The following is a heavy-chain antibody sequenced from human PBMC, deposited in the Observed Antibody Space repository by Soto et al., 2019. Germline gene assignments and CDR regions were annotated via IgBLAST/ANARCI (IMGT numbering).Heavy chain of an antibody. D-gene: IGHD6-13*01. CDR3: ARGVKAAAGPWYNWFDP. J-gene: IGHJ5*02. V-gene: IGHV1-8*01. CDR2: MNPNSGNT. CDR1: GYTFTSYD. Sequence: ASVKVSCKASGYTFTSYDINCVRQATGQVLEWMGWMNPNSGNTGYAQKFQGRVTMTRNTSISTAYMELSSPRSEDTAVYYCARGVKAAAGPWYNWFDPWGQGTLVTVSS.